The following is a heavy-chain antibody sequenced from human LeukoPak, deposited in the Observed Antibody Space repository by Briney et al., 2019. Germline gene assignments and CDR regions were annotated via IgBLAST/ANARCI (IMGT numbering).Heavy chain of an antibody. V-gene: IGHV4-39*01. Sequence: SETLSLTCTVSGGSISSSSYYWGWIRQPPGKGLEWIGSIYYSGSTYYNPSLKSRVTISVDTSKNQFSLKLSSVTAADTAVYYCARRNYDFWSGYYLSWGQGTLSPSPQ. D-gene: IGHD3-3*01. J-gene: IGHJ4*02. CDR1: GGSISSSSYY. CDR2: IYYSGST. CDR3: ARRNYDFWSGYYLS.